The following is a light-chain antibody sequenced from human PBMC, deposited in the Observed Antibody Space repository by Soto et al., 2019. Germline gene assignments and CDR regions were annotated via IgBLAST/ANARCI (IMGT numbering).Light chain of an antibody. V-gene: IGKV3D-20*02. CDR2: ASS. J-gene: IGKJ5*01. CDR1: HTSGSNF. Sequence: TILTLSPCALSLYPGERATLSCKTSHTSGSNFLGWYQHKPGQAPSLLIDASSNRATGTADRSSGSAGEQVLTPTIRRLEEEGVVVYYQEPCCTSPRFAQGTRLEIK. CDR3: EPCCTSPR.